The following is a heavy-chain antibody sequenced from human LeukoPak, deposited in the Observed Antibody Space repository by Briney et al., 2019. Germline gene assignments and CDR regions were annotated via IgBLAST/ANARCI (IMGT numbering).Heavy chain of an antibody. CDR2: ISAYNGSR. CDR3: ARLEPQLFSSSNMIVVEVLDY. J-gene: IGHJ4*02. CDR1: GYTFTSYG. Sequence: ASVKVSCKASGYTFTSYGISWVRLAPGQGLEWMGWISAYNGSRNYAQKLQGRVTMTKDRHKRTAYMELRSMRSDDTAVYYCARLEPQLFSSSNMIVVEVLDYWGQGPLVPVSS. D-gene: IGHD3-22*01. V-gene: IGHV1-18*01.